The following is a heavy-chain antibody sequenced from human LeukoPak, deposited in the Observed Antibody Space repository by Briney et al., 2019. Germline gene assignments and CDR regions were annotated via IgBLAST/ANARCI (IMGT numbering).Heavy chain of an antibody. CDR1: GFNFPYYA. V-gene: IGHV3-30*18. Sequence: GGSLRLSCIGSGFNFPYYAIYWLRQAPGKGLAWVAVVSYDGYDGYYADSVKGRFSISRDNFQNTVTLQMNNLRVDDTAIYYCAKLAWNDGSYYFDYWGQGTLVTVSS. CDR3: AKLAWNDGSYYFDY. D-gene: IGHD1-1*01. CDR2: VSYDGYDG. J-gene: IGHJ4*02.